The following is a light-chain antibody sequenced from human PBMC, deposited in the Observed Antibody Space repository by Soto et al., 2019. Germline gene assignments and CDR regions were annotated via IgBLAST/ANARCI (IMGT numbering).Light chain of an antibody. CDR2: QDS. V-gene: IGLV3-1*01. Sequence: SSELTQPPSVSVSPGQTASITCSGDKLGDKYACWYQQKPGQSPVLVIYQDSKRPSGIPERFSGSNSGNTATLTISGTQAMDEADYYCQAWDSSTEVFGTGTSSPS. CDR1: KLGDKY. CDR3: QAWDSSTEV. J-gene: IGLJ1*01.